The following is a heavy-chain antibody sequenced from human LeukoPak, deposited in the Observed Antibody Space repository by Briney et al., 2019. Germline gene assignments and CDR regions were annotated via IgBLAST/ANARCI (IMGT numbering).Heavy chain of an antibody. CDR2: ISSSSSYI. V-gene: IGHV3-21*01. J-gene: IGHJ3*02. Sequence: GGSLRLSCAASGFTFSSYTMNWVRQAPGKGLEWVSSISSSSSYIYYADSLKGRFTISRDNAKNSLYLQVNSLRAEDTALYYCARQGRRLTAFDIWGQGTMVTVSS. CDR1: GFTFSSYT. D-gene: IGHD5/OR15-5a*01. CDR3: ARQGRRLTAFDI.